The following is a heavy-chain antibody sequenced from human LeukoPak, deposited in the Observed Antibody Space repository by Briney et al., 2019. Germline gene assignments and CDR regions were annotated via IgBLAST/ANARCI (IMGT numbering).Heavy chain of an antibody. J-gene: IGHJ4*02. D-gene: IGHD3-9*01. Sequence: SETLSLTCTVSGGSISSGSYYWSWIRQPAGKGLEWIGRIYTSGSTNYNPSLKSRVTISVDTSKNQFSLKLSSVTAADTAVYCCARDDILTGYGTFDYWGQGTLVTVSS. CDR1: GGSISSGSYY. V-gene: IGHV4-61*02. CDR2: IYTSGST. CDR3: ARDDILTGYGTFDY.